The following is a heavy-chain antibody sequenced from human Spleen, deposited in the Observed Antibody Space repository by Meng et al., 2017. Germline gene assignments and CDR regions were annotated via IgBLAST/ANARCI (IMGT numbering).Heavy chain of an antibody. V-gene: IGHV3-15*01. CDR3: TTELLWFGEGNY. Sequence: GESLKISCAASGFTFSNALMSWVRQAPGKGLEWVGRIKSKTDGGTTDYAAPVKGRFTISRDDSKNTLYLQMNSLKTEDTAVYYCTTELLWFGEGNYWGQGTLVTVSS. CDR2: IKSKTDGGTT. J-gene: IGHJ4*02. D-gene: IGHD3-10*01. CDR1: GFTFSNAL.